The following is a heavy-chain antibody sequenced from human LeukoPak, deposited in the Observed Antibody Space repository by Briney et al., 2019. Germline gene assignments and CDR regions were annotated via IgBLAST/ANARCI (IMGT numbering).Heavy chain of an antibody. CDR2: IYYSGST. CDR1: GGSISSGDYY. J-gene: IGHJ5*02. V-gene: IGHV4-30-4*08. D-gene: IGHD6-13*01. CDR3: ARRTTGIAAAFNWFDP. Sequence: PSETLSLTCTVSGGSISSGDYYWSWIRQPPGKGLEWIGYIYYSGSTYYNPSLKSRVTISVDTSKNQFSLKLSSVTAADTAVYCCARRTTGIAAAFNWFDPWGQGTLVTVSS.